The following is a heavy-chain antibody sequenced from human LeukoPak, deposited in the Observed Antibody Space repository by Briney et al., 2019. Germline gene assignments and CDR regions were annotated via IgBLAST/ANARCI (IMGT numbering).Heavy chain of an antibody. V-gene: IGHV3-23*01. CDR3: GEQLVPKI. Sequence: GGSLRLSCAASGFTFSTCAMSWVRQAPGKGLEWVSGISGTTSGTYYADSVKGRFTISRDNSKNTLFLQVNSLRAEDTAVYYCGEQLVPKIRGQGTLVTVSS. CDR2: ISGTTSGT. D-gene: IGHD6-13*01. J-gene: IGHJ4*02. CDR1: GFTFSTCA.